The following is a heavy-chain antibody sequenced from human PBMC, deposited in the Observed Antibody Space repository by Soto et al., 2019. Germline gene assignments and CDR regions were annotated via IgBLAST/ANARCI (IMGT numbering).Heavy chain of an antibody. CDR2: IYYSGST. Sequence: SETLSLTCTVSGGSISSGDYYWSWIRQPPGKGLEWIGYIYYSGSTYYNPSLKSRVTISVDTSKNQFSLKLSSVTAADTAVYYCARANRFLEWFPYFDYWGQGTLVTVSS. J-gene: IGHJ4*02. CDR3: ARANRFLEWFPYFDY. CDR1: GGSISSGDYY. V-gene: IGHV4-30-4*01. D-gene: IGHD3-3*01.